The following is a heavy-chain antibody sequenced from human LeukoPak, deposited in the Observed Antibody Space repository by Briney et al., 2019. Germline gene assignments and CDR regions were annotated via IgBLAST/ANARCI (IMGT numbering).Heavy chain of an antibody. CDR1: GYTFTSYD. D-gene: IGHD6-19*01. Sequence: ASVKVSCKASGYTFTSYDINWVRQATGQGLEWMGWMNPNSGNTAYAQKFQGRVTITRNTSISTAYMELRSLRSDDTAVYYCARETDFRAGTGGNWFDPWGQGTLVTVSS. CDR2: MNPNSGNT. J-gene: IGHJ5*02. CDR3: ARETDFRAGTGGNWFDP. V-gene: IGHV1-8*03.